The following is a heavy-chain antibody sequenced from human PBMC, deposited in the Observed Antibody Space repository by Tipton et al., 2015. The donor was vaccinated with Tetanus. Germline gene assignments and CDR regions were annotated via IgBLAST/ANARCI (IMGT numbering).Heavy chain of an antibody. V-gene: IGHV4-59*01. CDR2: ASYSGSS. Sequence: TLSLTRTVSGGSISSYYWSWIRQPPGKGLEWIGYASYSGSSNYNPSLKSRVIISIDASKNQFSLKLSSVAAADTAVYYCARAYDFWSGHLDFWGQGTLVTVSS. CDR1: GGSISSYY. CDR3: ARAYDFWSGHLDF. D-gene: IGHD3-3*01. J-gene: IGHJ4*02.